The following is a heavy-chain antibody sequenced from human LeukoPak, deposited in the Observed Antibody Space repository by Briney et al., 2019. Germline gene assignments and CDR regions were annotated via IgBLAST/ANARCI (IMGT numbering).Heavy chain of an antibody. CDR2: ISGSGGST. Sequence: GGSLRLSCAASGFTFSSYAMSWVRQAPGKGLEWVSLISGSGGSTYYADSVKGRFTISRDNSKNTLYLQMNSLRAEDTAVYYCANQQHHGSGSYYNRVYYYGMDVWGQGTTVTVSS. D-gene: IGHD3-10*01. V-gene: IGHV3-23*01. J-gene: IGHJ6*02. CDR3: ANQQHHGSGSYYNRVYYYGMDV. CDR1: GFTFSSYA.